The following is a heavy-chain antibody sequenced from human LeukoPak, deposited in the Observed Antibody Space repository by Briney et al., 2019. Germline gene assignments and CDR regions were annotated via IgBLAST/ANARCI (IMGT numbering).Heavy chain of an antibody. Sequence: PSETLSLTCTVSGGSISSSSYYWGWIRQPPGKGLEWIGSIYYSGSTYYSPSLKSRVTISADTSKNQFSLKLSSVTAADTAVYYCARTFPPRAVAGSGFDFDYWGQGTLVTVSS. D-gene: IGHD6-19*01. V-gene: IGHV4-39*01. CDR1: GGSISSSSYY. J-gene: IGHJ4*02. CDR2: IYYSGST. CDR3: ARTFPPRAVAGSGFDFDY.